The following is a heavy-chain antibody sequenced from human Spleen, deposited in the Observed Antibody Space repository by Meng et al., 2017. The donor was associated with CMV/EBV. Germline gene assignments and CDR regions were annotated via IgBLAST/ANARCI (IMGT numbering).Heavy chain of an antibody. Sequence: EVQLVGSGGGLVKPGGSLRLSCAASGFTFSTYTMNWVRQAPGKGLEWVSSISSSGGSYKYYADSLKGRFTISRDNAKNSLYLQMNSLRAEDTALYHCARDLDYWGQGTLVTVSS. V-gene: IGHV3-21*04. J-gene: IGHJ4*02. CDR2: ISSSGGSYK. CDR3: ARDLDY. CDR1: GFTFSTYT.